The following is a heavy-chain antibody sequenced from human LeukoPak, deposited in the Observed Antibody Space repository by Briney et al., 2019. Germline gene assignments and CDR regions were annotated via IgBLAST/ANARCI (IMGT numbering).Heavy chain of an antibody. CDR3: ARGPSKARLFDY. V-gene: IGHV4-59*01. CDR2: IYYSGST. CDR1: GGSISSYY. J-gene: IGHJ4*02. Sequence: PSETLPLTCTVSGGSISSYYWSWIRQPPGKGLEWIGYIYYSGSTNYNPSLNSRVTISVDTSKNQFSLKLSSVTAADTAVYYCARGPSKARLFDYWGQGTLVTVSS.